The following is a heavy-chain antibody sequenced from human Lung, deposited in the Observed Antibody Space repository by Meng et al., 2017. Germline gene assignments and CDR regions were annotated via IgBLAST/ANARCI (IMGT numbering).Heavy chain of an antibody. J-gene: IGHJ4*02. CDR3: VRDEDISAAGKLFGDY. V-gene: IGHV1-2*06. CDR2: TDPGSGGT. D-gene: IGHD6-13*01. Sequence: ASVKVSCKPSGYTFTAYWLHWVRLAPGQGLEWMGRTDPGSGGTQYPQNFQGRVLMTRDTSISTTYMELSGLRSDDTAVYYCVRDEDISAAGKLFGDYWGQGTLVTVSS. CDR1: GYTFTAYW.